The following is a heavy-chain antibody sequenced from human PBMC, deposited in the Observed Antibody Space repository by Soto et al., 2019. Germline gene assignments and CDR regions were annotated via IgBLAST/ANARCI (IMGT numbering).Heavy chain of an antibody. D-gene: IGHD3-22*01. CDR2: INAGNGNT. CDR1: GYTFTSYA. Sequence: ASVKVSCKASGYTFTSYAMNWVSQAPGQRLEWMGWINAGNGNTNYAQKFQGWVTMTRDTSISTAYMELSRLRSDDTAVYYCAREIQAYYYDSSGYYPRTHFDYWGQGTLVTVSS. V-gene: IGHV1-3*01. J-gene: IGHJ4*02. CDR3: AREIQAYYYDSSGYYPRTHFDY.